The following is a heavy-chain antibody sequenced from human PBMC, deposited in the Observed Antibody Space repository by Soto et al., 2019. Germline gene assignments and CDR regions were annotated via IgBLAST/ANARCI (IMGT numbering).Heavy chain of an antibody. V-gene: IGHV3-30-3*01. Sequence: QVQLVESGGGVVQPGRSLRLSCAASGFTFSSYTMHWVRQAPGKGLEWVALISYDGSNKYYADSVKGRFTISRDNSKNTLYLQMKRLRAEDTAVYYCARGAGIAVAGTSFDYWGQGTLVTVSS. J-gene: IGHJ4*02. CDR3: ARGAGIAVAGTSFDY. CDR2: ISYDGSNK. CDR1: GFTFSSYT. D-gene: IGHD6-19*01.